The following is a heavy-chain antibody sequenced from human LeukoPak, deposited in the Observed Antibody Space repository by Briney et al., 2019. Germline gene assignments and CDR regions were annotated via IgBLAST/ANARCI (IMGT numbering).Heavy chain of an antibody. J-gene: IGHJ4*02. CDR2: INHSGST. V-gene: IGHV4-34*01. CDR3: ARGQPYYDFWSGYRQNYFDY. D-gene: IGHD3-3*01. CDR1: GGSFSGYY. Sequence: SETLSLTCAVYGGSFSGYYWSWIRQPPGKGLEWIGEINHSGSTNYNPSLKSRVTISVDTSKNRFSLKLSSVTAADTAVYYCARGQPYYDFWSGYRQNYFDYWGRGTLVTVSS.